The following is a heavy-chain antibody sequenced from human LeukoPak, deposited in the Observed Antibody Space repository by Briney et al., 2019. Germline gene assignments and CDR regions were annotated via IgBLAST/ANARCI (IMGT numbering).Heavy chain of an antibody. V-gene: IGHV7-4-1*02. J-gene: IGHJ6*03. CDR1: GYTFTSYA. CDR2: INTNTGNP. D-gene: IGHD5-18*01. Sequence: ASVKVSCKASGYTFTSYAMNWVRQAPGQGLEWMGWINTNTGNPTYAQGFTGRFVFSLDTSVSTAYLQISSLKAEDTAVYYCARDGLDTAMVLYYYYYMDVWGKGTTVTVSS. CDR3: ARDGLDTAMVLYYYYYMDV.